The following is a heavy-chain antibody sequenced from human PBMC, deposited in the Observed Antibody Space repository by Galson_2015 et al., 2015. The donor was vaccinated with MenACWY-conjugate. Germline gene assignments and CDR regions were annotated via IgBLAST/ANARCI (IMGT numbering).Heavy chain of an antibody. CDR1: GGTLSTYG. J-gene: IGHJ6*02. D-gene: IGHD1-14*01. V-gene: IGHV1-69*13. CDR2: IIPKFGTT. Sequence: SVKVSCKASGGTLSTYGVSWVRQAPGQGLEWMGGIIPKFGTTHYAQKFQGRVTIIADESTSTVYMDLSSLKSEDTAVYFCARARKRAIEPVPRQFRYYNGMDVWGQGTMVTVS. CDR3: ARARKRAIEPVPRQFRYYNGMDV.